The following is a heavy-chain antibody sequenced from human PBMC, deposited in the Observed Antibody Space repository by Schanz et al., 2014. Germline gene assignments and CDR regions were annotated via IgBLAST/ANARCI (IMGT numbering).Heavy chain of an antibody. D-gene: IGHD3-10*01. J-gene: IGHJ6*02. CDR1: GYTFISYG. Sequence: QVQLVQSGAEVKKPGASVKVSCKASGYTFISYGIKWVRQAPGQGLEWMGWISAYNGHTDYVQKLQGRVTLTTDTSTSTAYMELRNLRSDDTAVYYCARAKRFGDMDVWGQGTTVTVSS. CDR2: ISAYNGHT. V-gene: IGHV1-18*01. CDR3: ARAKRFGDMDV.